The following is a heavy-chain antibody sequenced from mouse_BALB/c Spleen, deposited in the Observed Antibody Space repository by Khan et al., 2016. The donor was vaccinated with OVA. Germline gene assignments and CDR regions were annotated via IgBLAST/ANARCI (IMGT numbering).Heavy chain of an antibody. CDR2: INTYTGEP. D-gene: IGHD2-1*01. Sequence: LVESGPELKKPGETVKISCKASGYTLTNYGMNWVKQAPGKGLKWMGWINTYTGEPTYAEDFKGRIAFSLEPSASTAYLQINNLKNEDTATYFCARSNGNYWFAYWGQGTLVTVSA. CDR1: GYTLTNYG. J-gene: IGHJ3*01. V-gene: IGHV9-3-1*01. CDR3: ARSNGNYWFAY.